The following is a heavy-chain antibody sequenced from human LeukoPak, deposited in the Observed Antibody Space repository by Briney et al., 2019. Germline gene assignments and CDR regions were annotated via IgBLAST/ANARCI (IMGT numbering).Heavy chain of an antibody. D-gene: IGHD3-10*01. CDR1: SYAFTSDD. V-gene: IGHV1-8*01. J-gene: IGHJ4*02. CDR3: ARGSDYYGSGSLWDYFDY. CDR2: ISPNSGNT. Sequence: PAQFPSTAFSYAFTSDDITWGGRASGHGGEWMGWISPNSGNTGYAQKFKGRVTMTSHTSISTAYMELSSLRSEDTAVYYCARGSDYYGSGSLWDYFDYWGQATLVTVSS.